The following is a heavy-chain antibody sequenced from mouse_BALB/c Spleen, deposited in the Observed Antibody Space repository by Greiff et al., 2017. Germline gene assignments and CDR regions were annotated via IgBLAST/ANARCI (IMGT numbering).Heavy chain of an antibody. CDR2: ISSGGSYT. CDR3: ARNYRYDGGGTNYFDY. D-gene: IGHD2-14*01. CDR1: GFTFSSYA. J-gene: IGHJ2*01. Sequence: EVKLMESGGGLVKPGGSLKLSCAASGFTFSSYAMSWVRQSPEKRLEWVAEISSGGSYTYYPDTVTGRFTISRDNAKNTLYLEMSSLRSEDTAMYYCARNYRYDGGGTNYFDYWGQGTTLTVSS. V-gene: IGHV5-9-4*01.